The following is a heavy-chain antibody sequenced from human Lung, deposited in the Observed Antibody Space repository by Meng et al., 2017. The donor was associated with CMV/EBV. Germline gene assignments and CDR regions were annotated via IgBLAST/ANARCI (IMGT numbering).Heavy chain of an antibody. CDR3: AHDYCGGDSWQHGWCDP. J-gene: IGHJ5*02. D-gene: IGHD2-21*01. V-gene: IGHV2-5*02. CDR1: GFSLSTSGVG. CDR2: IYWDDDK. Sequence: QITLKESGLTLVNPTQTLTLPCTFPGFSLSTSGVGVGWIRQPPGKALEWLALIYWDDDKRYSPSLKSRLTITKDTSKNQVVLTITNMDPVDTATYYCAHDYCGGDSWQHGWCDPGGQGTLVTVSA.